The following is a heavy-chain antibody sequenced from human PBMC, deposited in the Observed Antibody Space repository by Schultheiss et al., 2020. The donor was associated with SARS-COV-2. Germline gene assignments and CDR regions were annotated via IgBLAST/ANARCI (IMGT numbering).Heavy chain of an antibody. Sequence: SETLSLTCTVSGGSISSYYWSWIRQPPGKGLEWIGYIYYSGSTNYNPSLKSRVTISVDTSKNQFSLKLTSLTAADTATYYCARPSSSGFSPYGLDVWGRGITVTVSS. D-gene: IGHD3-22*01. CDR2: IYYSGST. CDR1: GGSISSYY. V-gene: IGHV4-59*12. CDR3: ARPSSSGFSPYGLDV. J-gene: IGHJ6*02.